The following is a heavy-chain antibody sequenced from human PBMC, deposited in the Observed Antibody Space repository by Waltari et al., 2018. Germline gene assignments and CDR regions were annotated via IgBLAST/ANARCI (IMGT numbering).Heavy chain of an antibody. CDR2: IYSGGST. CDR1: GFTFSSYA. V-gene: IGHV3-23*03. CDR3: AKLYSYGDANDY. D-gene: IGHD5-18*01. J-gene: IGHJ4*02. Sequence: EVQLLESGGGLVQPGGSLRLSCAASGFTFSSYAMSWVRQAPGKGLEWVSVIYSGGSTYYADSVKGRFTISRDNSKNTLYLQMNSLRAEDTAVYYSAKLYSYGDANDYWGQGTLVTVSS.